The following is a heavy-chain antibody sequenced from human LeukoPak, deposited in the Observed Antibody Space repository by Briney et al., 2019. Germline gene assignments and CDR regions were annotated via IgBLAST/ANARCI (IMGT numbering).Heavy chain of an antibody. V-gene: IGHV3-23*01. CDR2: ISGDNPGA. CDR1: GFTFSTYA. J-gene: IGHJ4*02. D-gene: IGHD2-15*01. Sequence: GGSLRLSCAASGFTFSTYAMSWVRQTPGKGLEWVAAISGDNPGAYHANSVKGRFTISRDNSKNTLHLQMSGLRAEDTARYYCAKAPVGHCSGAFCHHFDFWGQGTLVTVSS. CDR3: AKAPVGHCSGAFCHHFDF.